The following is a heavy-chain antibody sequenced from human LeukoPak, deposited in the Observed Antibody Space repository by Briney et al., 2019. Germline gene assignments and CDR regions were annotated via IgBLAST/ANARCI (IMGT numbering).Heavy chain of an antibody. J-gene: IGHJ6*02. V-gene: IGHV4-59*01. D-gene: IGHD6-13*01. CDR3: ARGGIAAAQGLGMDV. CDR2: IYYSGST. CDR1: GGSISSYY. Sequence: SETLSLTCTVSGGSISSYYWSWIRQPPGKGLEWIGYIYYSGSTNYNPSLKSRVTISVDTSKDQFSLKLSSVTAADTAVYYCARGGIAAAQGLGMDVWGQGTTVTVSS.